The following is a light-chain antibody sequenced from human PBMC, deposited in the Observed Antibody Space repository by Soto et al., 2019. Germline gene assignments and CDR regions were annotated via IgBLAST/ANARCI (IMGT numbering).Light chain of an antibody. CDR3: QQGDSFPIT. Sequence: DIQMTQSPSXVXAXXXXXVTXTCRASQSISSWLAWYQQKPGTVPKLLIYAASSLQSGVPSRFSGSGAGTEFTLTITSLQPEDFGTYYCQQGDSFPITFGQGTRLEIK. CDR2: AAS. V-gene: IGKV1-12*01. J-gene: IGKJ5*01. CDR1: QSISSW.